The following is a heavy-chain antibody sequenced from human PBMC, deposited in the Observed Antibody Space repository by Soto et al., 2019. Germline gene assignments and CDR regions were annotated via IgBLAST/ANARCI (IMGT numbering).Heavy chain of an antibody. CDR3: AKQGAVSGDFDH. CDR1: GFTFSIFG. Sequence: QVQLLESGGGEVQPGASLRLSCAASGFTFSIFGMHWVRQAPGKGLEWVAVISKDGSNKYYADSVQGRFTFSRDNSKNTRYLQMNNLRADDTAIYYCAKQGAVSGDFDHWGQGALVTVSS. D-gene: IGHD6-19*01. V-gene: IGHV3-30*18. J-gene: IGHJ4*02. CDR2: ISKDGSNK.